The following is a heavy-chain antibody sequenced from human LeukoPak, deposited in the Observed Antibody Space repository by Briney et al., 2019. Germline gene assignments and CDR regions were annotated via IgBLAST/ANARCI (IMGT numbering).Heavy chain of an antibody. V-gene: IGHV3-33*01. D-gene: IGHD4-17*01. CDR2: IWYDGSNK. Sequence: GGSLRLSCAASGFTFSSYGMHWVRQAPGKGLEWVAVIWYDGSNKYYADSVKGRFTISRDNSKNTLYLQMNSLRAEDTAVYYCARAPVEDGDYFYYYYYMDVWGKGTTVTVSS. CDR1: GFTFSSYG. J-gene: IGHJ6*03. CDR3: ARAPVEDGDYFYYYYYMDV.